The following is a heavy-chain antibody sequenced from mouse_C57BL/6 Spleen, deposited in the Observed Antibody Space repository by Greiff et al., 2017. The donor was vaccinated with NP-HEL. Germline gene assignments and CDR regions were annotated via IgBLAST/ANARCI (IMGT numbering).Heavy chain of an antibody. V-gene: IGHV10-1*01. CDR2: IRSKSNNYAT. Sequence: EVQLVESGGGLVQPKGSLKLSCAASGFSFNTYAMNWVRQAPGKGLEWVARIRSKSNNYATYYADSVKDRFTISRDDSESMLYLQMNNLKTEDTAMYYCVSSLYYGSSYGYAMDYWGQGTSVTVSS. D-gene: IGHD1-1*01. CDR1: GFSFNTYA. J-gene: IGHJ4*01. CDR3: VSSLYYGSSYGYAMDY.